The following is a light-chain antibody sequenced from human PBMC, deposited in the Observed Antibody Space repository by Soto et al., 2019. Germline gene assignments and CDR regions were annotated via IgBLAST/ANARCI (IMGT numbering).Light chain of an antibody. J-gene: IGLJ2*01. V-gene: IGLV3-21*02. CDR2: DDS. CDR1: NIGSKS. Sequence: SYELTQAPSVSVAPGQTARITCGGNNIGSKSVHWYQQKSGQAPVLVVYDDSDRPSGIPERFSGSNSGNPATLTITRVEAGDEADYYCQVWDSSSDHPGVFGGGTKLTVL. CDR3: QVWDSSSDHPGV.